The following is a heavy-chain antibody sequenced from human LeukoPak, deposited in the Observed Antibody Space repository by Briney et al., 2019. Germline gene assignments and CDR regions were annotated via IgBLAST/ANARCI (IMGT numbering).Heavy chain of an antibody. CDR2: INPNSGGT. CDR1: GYTFTGYY. V-gene: IGHV1-2*02. J-gene: IGHJ4*02. Sequence: ASVKVSCKASGYTFTGYYMHWVRQAPGQGLEWMGWINPNSGGTNYAQKFQGRVTMTRDTSISTAYMEMSRLRSDDTAMYYCARIHYYGSGSYDYWGQGTLVTVSS. D-gene: IGHD3-10*01. CDR3: ARIHYYGSGSYDY.